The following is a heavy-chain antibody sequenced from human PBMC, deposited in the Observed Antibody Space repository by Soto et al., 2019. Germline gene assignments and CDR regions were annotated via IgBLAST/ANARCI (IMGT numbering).Heavy chain of an antibody. D-gene: IGHD3-10*01. V-gene: IGHV3-30*18. CDR3: AKGTSITMVRGVIFSYYGMDV. J-gene: IGHJ6*02. Sequence: QVQLVESGGGVVQPGRSLRLSCAASGFTFSSYGMHWVRQAPGKGLERVAVISYDGSNKYYADSVKGRFTISRDNSKNTLYLQMNSLRAEDTAVYYCAKGTSITMVRGVIFSYYGMDVWGQGTTVTVSS. CDR1: GFTFSSYG. CDR2: ISYDGSNK.